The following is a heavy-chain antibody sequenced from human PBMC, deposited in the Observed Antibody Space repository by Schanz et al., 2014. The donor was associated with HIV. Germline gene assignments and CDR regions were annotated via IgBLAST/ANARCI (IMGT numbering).Heavy chain of an antibody. Sequence: QVQLVQSGAEVKKPGSSVKVSCKASGGTFSASDIVWLRQAPGQGLERMGGILPRSGTTNYAQKWQDRVTMTADKSTSTIYMELNSLRSEDTAVYYCARVLHLVLGNYGMDVWGQGTTVTVSS. CDR2: ILPRSGTT. CDR1: GGTFSASD. CDR3: ARVLHLVLGNYGMDV. J-gene: IGHJ6*02. V-gene: IGHV1-69*06. D-gene: IGHD6-13*01.